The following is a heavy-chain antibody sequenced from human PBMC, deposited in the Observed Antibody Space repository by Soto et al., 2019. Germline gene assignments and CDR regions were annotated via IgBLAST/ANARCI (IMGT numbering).Heavy chain of an antibody. D-gene: IGHD3-10*01. J-gene: IGHJ4*02. CDR1: GGTFSPYT. CDR3: TRDWEITVSTWSFGGF. V-gene: IGHV1-69*08. CDR2: IIPFHGVT. Sequence: QVQLVQSGAEVKKPGSSVKVSCKASGGTFSPYTINWVRQAPGQGLEWMGRIIPFHGVTNDAQKFQARVTSTADKSTSTAYMELSGLRFEDTAMYYCTRDWEITVSTWSFGGFWGRGTLVTVSS.